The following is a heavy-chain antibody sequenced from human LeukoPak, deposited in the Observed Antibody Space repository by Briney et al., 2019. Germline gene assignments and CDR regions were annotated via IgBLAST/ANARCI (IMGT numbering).Heavy chain of an antibody. CDR3: ITGCNSSSCYAHYYYGLDV. CDR1: GFTFSDAW. D-gene: IGHD2-2*01. CDR2: IKNKSDGGTR. V-gene: IGHV3-15*01. J-gene: IGHJ6*04. Sequence: GGSLRLSCAASGFTFSDAWMSWVRQAPGKGLEWVGRIKNKSDGGTRDYAAPVKGRVTISRDDSKNTLFLQMNSLKTEDTAVYYCITGCNSSSCYAHYYYGLDVWGKGTTVTVSS.